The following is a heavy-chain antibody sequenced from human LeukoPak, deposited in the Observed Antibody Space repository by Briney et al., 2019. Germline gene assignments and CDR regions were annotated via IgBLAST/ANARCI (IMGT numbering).Heavy chain of an antibody. D-gene: IGHD3/OR15-3a*01. CDR1: GLTLSSYG. J-gene: IGHJ6*03. Sequence: ETGPSHTLSYAPSGLTLSSYGMHWVRHDPGKGMGWLTFIRYEVSNKYHADSVKGSLTISRDNSENTLYLQMNSLRAEDTAVYYCAKDFCTNPPFFYCNYMDVWGEGTTVSVSS. CDR2: IRYEVSNK. CDR3: AKDFCTNPPFFYCNYMDV. V-gene: IGHV3-30*02.